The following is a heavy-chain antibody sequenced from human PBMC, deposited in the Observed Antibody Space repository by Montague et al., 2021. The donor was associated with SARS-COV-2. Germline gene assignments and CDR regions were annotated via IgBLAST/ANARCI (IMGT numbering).Heavy chain of an antibody. Sequence: SETLSLTCTVSGGSISSYYWSWIRQPPGKGLEWIGYMYYSGSTNYNPSLKSRVTISVDTSKNQFSLKLSSMTAADTAVYYCARERRGYCSSTSCQSAFDIWGQGTMVTVSS. CDR1: GGSISSYY. J-gene: IGHJ3*02. D-gene: IGHD2-2*01. V-gene: IGHV4-59*01. CDR2: MYYSGST. CDR3: ARERRGYCSSTSCQSAFDI.